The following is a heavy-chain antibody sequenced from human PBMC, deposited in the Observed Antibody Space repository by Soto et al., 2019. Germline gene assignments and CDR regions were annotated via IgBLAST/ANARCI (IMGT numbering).Heavy chain of an antibody. CDR2: INAGNGNT. V-gene: IGHV1-3*01. CDR3: AGIAVAGTDYYYGMDV. J-gene: IGHJ6*02. Sequence: QVQLVQSGAEVKKPGASVKVSCKASGYTFTSYAMHWVRQAPGQRLEWMGWINAGNGNTKYSQKFQGRVTITRDTSASTAYMELSSLRSEDTAVYYCAGIAVAGTDYYYGMDVWGQGTTVTVSS. D-gene: IGHD6-19*01. CDR1: GYTFTSYA.